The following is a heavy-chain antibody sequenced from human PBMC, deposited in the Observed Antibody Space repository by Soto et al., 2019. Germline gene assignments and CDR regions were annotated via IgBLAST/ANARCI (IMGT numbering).Heavy chain of an antibody. Sequence: EVQLVESGGGLVQPGGSLRLSCAASGFTVSSNYMSWVRQAPGKGLEWVSVIYSGGSTYYADSVKGRFTISRDNSKNTLYLQMNSLRAEDTAVYYCARSDEVRFLEWLFVYWGQGTLVTVSS. V-gene: IGHV3-66*01. CDR2: IYSGGST. CDR3: ARSDEVRFLEWLFVY. J-gene: IGHJ4*02. D-gene: IGHD3-3*01. CDR1: GFTVSSNY.